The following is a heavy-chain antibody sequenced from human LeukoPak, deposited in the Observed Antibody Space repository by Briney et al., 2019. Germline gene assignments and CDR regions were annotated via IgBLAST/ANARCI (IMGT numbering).Heavy chain of an antibody. D-gene: IGHD3-16*01. CDR2: IYPRDGST. CDR1: GYTFTSNY. J-gene: IGHJ4*02. Sequence: ASVKVSCKASGYTFTSNYIHWVRQAPGQGLEWMGMIYPRDGSTRYAQKFQGRVTMTRDTSTSTVYMELKSLRSEDTAIYYCARDGTPEYDHIWGRPQLYWGQGTLVIVSS. V-gene: IGHV1-46*01. CDR3: ARDGTPEYDHIWGRPQLY.